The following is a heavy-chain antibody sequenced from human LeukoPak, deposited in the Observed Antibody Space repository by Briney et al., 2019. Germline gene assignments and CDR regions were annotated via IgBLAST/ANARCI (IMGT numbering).Heavy chain of an antibody. CDR3: ARGWVPRGSGMDV. V-gene: IGHV4-59*12. Sequence: SETLSLTCTVSGGSISSYYWSWIRQPPGKGLEWIGYIYYSGSTNYNPSLKSRVTMSVDTSKNQFSLKLSSVTAADTAVYYCARGWVPRGSGMDVWGQGTTVTVSS. J-gene: IGHJ6*02. CDR1: GGSISSYY. D-gene: IGHD1-1*01. CDR2: IYYSGST.